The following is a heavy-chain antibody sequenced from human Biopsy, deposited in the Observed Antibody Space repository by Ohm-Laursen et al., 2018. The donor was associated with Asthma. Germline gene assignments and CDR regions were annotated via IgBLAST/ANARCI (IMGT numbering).Heavy chain of an antibody. Sequence: SSVKVSCKASGYTFTSYYMHWVRQAPGQGLEWMGIINPSGGSTSYAQKFQGRVTMTRDTSTSTVYMELSSLRSEDTAVYYCARRGITGTTLDYWGQGTLATVSS. V-gene: IGHV1-46*01. D-gene: IGHD1-7*01. CDR3: ARRGITGTTLDY. CDR1: GYTFTSYY. J-gene: IGHJ4*02. CDR2: INPSGGST.